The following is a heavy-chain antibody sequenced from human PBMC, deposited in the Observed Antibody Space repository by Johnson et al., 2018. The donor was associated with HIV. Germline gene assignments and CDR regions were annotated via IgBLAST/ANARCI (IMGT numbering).Heavy chain of an antibody. V-gene: IGHV3-7*01. CDR3: ASGVVTLSFDI. CDR2: ITEDGSEK. J-gene: IGHJ3*02. CDR1: GFTFSSYW. Sequence: VQLVESGGGVVQPGGSLRLSCAASGFTFSSYWMSWVRQAPGQGLAWVANITEDGSEKYYVDSVKGRLTISRDNAKNSLYLQMNSLRAEDTAGYYCASGVVTLSFDIWGQGTMVTVSS. D-gene: IGHD3-3*01.